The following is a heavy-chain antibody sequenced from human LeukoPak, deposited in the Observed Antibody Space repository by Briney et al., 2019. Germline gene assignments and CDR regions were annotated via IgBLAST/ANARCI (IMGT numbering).Heavy chain of an antibody. D-gene: IGHD5-18*01. Sequence: GESLKISCKGSGYSFTTNWIGWVRQMPGKGLEWMGIIYPGDSDTKYSPSFQGQVTISADKSISTAYLQWSSLKASDTAIYYCARRGEAMDPFDYWGQGTLVTVSS. CDR3: ARRGEAMDPFDY. CDR1: GYSFTTNW. V-gene: IGHV5-51*01. J-gene: IGHJ4*02. CDR2: IYPGDSDT.